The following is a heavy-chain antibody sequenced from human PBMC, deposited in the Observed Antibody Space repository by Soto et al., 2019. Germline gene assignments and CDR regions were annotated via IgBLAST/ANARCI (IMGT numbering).Heavy chain of an antibody. CDR2: ISFDGSNK. CDR1: GFTFSDYG. CDR3: ARQVIPPINGFDK. J-gene: IGHJ3*02. V-gene: IGHV3-30*03. D-gene: IGHD4-4*01. Sequence: QVQLVESGGGVVQPGRSLRLSCAASGFTFSDYGIHWVRQAPGKGLEWVAVISFDGSNKYFADSVKGRFTISRDNSQNTLYLQMNSLRAEDTAVYHCARQVIPPINGFDKWGQGTMVTVSS.